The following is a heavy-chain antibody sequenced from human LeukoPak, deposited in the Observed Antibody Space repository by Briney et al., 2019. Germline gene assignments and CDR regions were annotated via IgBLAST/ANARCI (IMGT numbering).Heavy chain of an antibody. CDR3: ARADIVVVPAAPPAFVYMDV. D-gene: IGHD2-2*01. Sequence: GASVKVSCKASGGTFSSYAISWVRQAPGQGLEWMGGIIPIFGTANYAQKFQGRVTITTDESTSTAYMELSSLRSEDTAVYYCARADIVVVPAAPPAFVYMDVWGKGTTITVSS. CDR2: IIPIFGTA. CDR1: GGTFSSYA. J-gene: IGHJ6*03. V-gene: IGHV1-69*05.